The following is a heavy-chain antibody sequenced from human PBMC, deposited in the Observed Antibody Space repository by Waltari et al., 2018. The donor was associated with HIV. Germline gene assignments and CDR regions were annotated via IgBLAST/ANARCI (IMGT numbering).Heavy chain of an antibody. J-gene: IGHJ3*02. D-gene: IGHD3-10*01. V-gene: IGHV1-18*01. CDR3: AREPSPYYYGSGSGDDAFDI. Sequence: QVQLVQSGAEVKKPGASVKVSCKASGYTFTSYGISWVRQAPGQGLEWMGWISAYNGNTNYAQKLQGRVTMTTDTSTSTAYMELRSLRSDDTAVYYCAREPSPYYYGSGSGDDAFDIWGQGTMVTVSS. CDR2: ISAYNGNT. CDR1: GYTFTSYG.